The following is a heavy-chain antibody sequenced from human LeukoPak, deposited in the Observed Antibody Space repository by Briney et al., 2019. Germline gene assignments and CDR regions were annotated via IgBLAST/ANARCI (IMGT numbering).Heavy chain of an antibody. CDR1: GGSFSGYY. CDR2: INHSGST. Sequence: PSETLSLTCAVYGGSFSGYYWSWIRQPAGKGLEWIGEINHSGSTNYNPSLKSRVTISVDTSKNQFSLNLSSVTAADTAVYYCARGRPNYDILTGYYRMINYFDYWGQGTLVTVSS. V-gene: IGHV4-34*01. J-gene: IGHJ4*02. CDR3: ARGRPNYDILTGYYRMINYFDY. D-gene: IGHD3-9*01.